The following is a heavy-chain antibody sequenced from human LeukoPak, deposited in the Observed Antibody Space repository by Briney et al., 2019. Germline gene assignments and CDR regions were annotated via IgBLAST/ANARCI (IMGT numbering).Heavy chain of an antibody. CDR1: GGSISSGGYS. D-gene: IGHD3-10*01. CDR2: IYHSGST. J-gene: IGHJ4*02. CDR3: ASLWFGELDEYYFDY. V-gene: IGHV4-30-2*01. Sequence: SQTLSLTCAVSGGSISSGGYSWSWIRQPPGKGLEWIGYIYHSGSTYYNPSLKSRVTISVDTSKNQFSLRLSSVTAADTAVYYCASLWFGELDEYYFDYWGQGTLVTVSS.